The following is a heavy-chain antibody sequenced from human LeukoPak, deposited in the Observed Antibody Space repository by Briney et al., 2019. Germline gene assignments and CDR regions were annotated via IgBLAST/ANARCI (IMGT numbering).Heavy chain of an antibody. CDR3: ARGYWGLAY. CDR1: GFTFSAYW. Sequence: PGVSLRLSCAASGFTFSAYWMSWVRQAPGKGLEWVANIKQDGSDKYYVDSVKGRFTISRDNAKNSVYLQMNSLRAEDTAVYYCARGYWGLAYWGQGTLVTVSS. V-gene: IGHV3-7*01. CDR2: IKQDGSDK. J-gene: IGHJ4*02. D-gene: IGHD7-27*01.